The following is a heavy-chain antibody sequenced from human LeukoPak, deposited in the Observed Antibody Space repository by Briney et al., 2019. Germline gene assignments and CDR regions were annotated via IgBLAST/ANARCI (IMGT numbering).Heavy chain of an antibody. CDR1: GYTFTNYG. Sequence: ASVKVSCKASGYTFTNYGFTWVRQAPGQGLEGIGWISAYNGDRNYVQKLQGRVTMTTDTSTSTAYMELTHLTSADSATYYCARDTNSAGDPTWFDPWGQGTLVTVFS. J-gene: IGHJ5*02. V-gene: IGHV1-18*04. D-gene: IGHD2-2*01. CDR2: ISAYNGDR. CDR3: ARDTNSAGDPTWFDP.